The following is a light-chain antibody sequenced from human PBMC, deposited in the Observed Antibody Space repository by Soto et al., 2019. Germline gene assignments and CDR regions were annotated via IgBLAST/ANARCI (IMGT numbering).Light chain of an antibody. CDR3: QQYNNWWT. CDR2: GAS. CDR1: QSVSSN. V-gene: IGKV3-15*01. J-gene: IGKJ1*01. Sequence: EIVMTQSRSTLSVYPVERSTLSCRASQSVSSNLAWYQQKPGQAPRLLIYGASTRATGIPARFSGSGSGTEFTLTISSLQSEDFAVYYCQQYNNWWTFGQGTKVDIK.